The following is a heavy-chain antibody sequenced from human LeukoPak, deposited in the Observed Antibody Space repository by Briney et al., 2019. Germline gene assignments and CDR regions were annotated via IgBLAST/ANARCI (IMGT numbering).Heavy chain of an antibody. CDR2: ISSSSSYI. CDR3: ARDLSERIAVSGY. Sequence: PGGSLRLSCAASGFTFSSYSMNWVRQAPGKGLEWVSSISSSSSYIYYADSVKGRFTISRDNAKNSLYLQMNSLRAEDTAVYYCARDLSERIAVSGYWGQGTLVTVSS. CDR1: GFTFSSYS. J-gene: IGHJ4*02. D-gene: IGHD6-19*01. V-gene: IGHV3-21*01.